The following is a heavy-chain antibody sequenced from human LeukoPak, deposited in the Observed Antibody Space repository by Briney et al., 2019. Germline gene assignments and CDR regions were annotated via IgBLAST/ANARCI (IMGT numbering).Heavy chain of an antibody. Sequence: GGSRRLSCAASGFTFDDYGMSWVRQAPGKGLEWVSGINWDGGSTGYADSVKGRFTISRDNAKNSLYLQMNSLRAEDTALYYCARDERYYDSSGYYSPFDYWGQGTLVTVSS. CDR2: INWDGGST. V-gene: IGHV3-20*04. D-gene: IGHD3-22*01. J-gene: IGHJ4*02. CDR3: ARDERYYDSSGYYSPFDY. CDR1: GFTFDDYG.